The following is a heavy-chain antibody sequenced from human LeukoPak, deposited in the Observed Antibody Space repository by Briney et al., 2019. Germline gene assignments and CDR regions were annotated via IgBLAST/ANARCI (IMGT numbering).Heavy chain of an antibody. CDR3: ARDPSTWELPDNWFDP. CDR1: GFIFSSYG. J-gene: IGHJ5*02. V-gene: IGHV3-33*01. Sequence: GGSLRLSCAASGFIFSSYGMHWVRQAPGKGLEWVAVIWYDGSNKYYADSVKGRFTISRDNSKNTLYLQMNSLRAEDTAVYYCARDPSTWELPDNWFDPWGQGTLVTVSS. CDR2: IWYDGSNK. D-gene: IGHD1-26*01.